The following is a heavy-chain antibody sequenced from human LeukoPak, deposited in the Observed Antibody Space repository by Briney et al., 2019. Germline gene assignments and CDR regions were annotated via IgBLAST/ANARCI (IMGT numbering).Heavy chain of an antibody. V-gene: IGHV3-23*01. Sequence: PGGSLRLSCAASGFTFSSYAMSWVRQAPGKGLEWVSVISNSGGSTDYADSVKGRFTISRDNAKNSLYLQMNSLRAEDTAVYYCASMPPKEWLSPRLRSLWAFDIWGQGTMVTVSS. CDR1: GFTFSSYA. CDR2: ISNSGGST. J-gene: IGHJ3*02. D-gene: IGHD3-3*01. CDR3: ASMPPKEWLSPRLRSLWAFDI.